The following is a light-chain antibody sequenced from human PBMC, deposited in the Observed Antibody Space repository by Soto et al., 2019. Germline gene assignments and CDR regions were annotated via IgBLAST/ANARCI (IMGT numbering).Light chain of an antibody. Sequence: QSALTQPVSVSGAPGQSITISCTGTSSDVGGYKFVSWYQQNPGKAPKLIIYEVSNRPSGVSNRFSGSKSGNTASLTISGLQAEDEADYYCSSYTTSSTLEVFGTGTKVTVL. CDR2: EVS. J-gene: IGLJ1*01. CDR3: SSYTTSSTLEV. CDR1: SSDVGGYKF. V-gene: IGLV2-14*01.